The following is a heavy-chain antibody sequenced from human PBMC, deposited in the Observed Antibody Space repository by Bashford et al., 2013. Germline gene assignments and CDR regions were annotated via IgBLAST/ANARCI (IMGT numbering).Heavy chain of an antibody. CDR2: INPKSGGT. D-gene: IGHD2-8*02. J-gene: IGHJ4*02. Sequence: ASVKVSCKAFGFTFIDYYVHWVRQAPGQGLEWMGWINPKSGGTNYAQKFQGRVTLTRDTSISTAYMELGRLTSDDTAVYYCTYCSAGICYGRYNYWGQGSLVTVSS. V-gene: IGHV1-2*02. CDR1: GFTFIDYY. CDR3: TYCSAGICYGRYNY.